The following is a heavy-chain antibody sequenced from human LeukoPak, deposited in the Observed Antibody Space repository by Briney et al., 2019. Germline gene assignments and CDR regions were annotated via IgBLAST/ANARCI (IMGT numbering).Heavy chain of an antibody. J-gene: IGHJ3*02. D-gene: IGHD3-10*01. CDR2: LYCSGST. CDR1: GGSISSYY. V-gene: IGHV4-59*01. Sequence: SETLSLTRSVSGGSISSYYWSWIRQPPGKGLEWTGYLYCSGSTNSNPSLKSRVTMSVDTSKNQFSLKLRSVTAADTAVYYCARGGSGISNAFDIWGQGTMVTVSS. CDR3: ARGGSGISNAFDI.